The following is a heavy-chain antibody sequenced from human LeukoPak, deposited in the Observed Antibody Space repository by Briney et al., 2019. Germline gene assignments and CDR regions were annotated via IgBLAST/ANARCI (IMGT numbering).Heavy chain of an antibody. V-gene: IGHV1-58*02. Sequence: GASVKVSCKASGYTFTSYDINWVRQATGQGLEWIGWIVVGSGNTNYAQKFQERVTITRDMSTSTAYMELSSLRSEDTAVYYCAADSGSSGGSYFDAFDIWGQGTMVTVSS. CDR1: GYTFTSYD. CDR3: AADSGSSGGSYFDAFDI. D-gene: IGHD2-15*01. J-gene: IGHJ3*02. CDR2: IVVGSGNT.